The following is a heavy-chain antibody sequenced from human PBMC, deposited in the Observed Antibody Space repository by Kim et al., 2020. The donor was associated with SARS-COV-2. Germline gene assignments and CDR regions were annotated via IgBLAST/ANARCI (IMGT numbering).Heavy chain of an antibody. V-gene: IGHV3-33*05. CDR1: GFTFSSYG. J-gene: IGHJ5*02. Sequence: GGSLRLSCAASGFTFSSYGMHWVRQAPGKGLEWVAVISYDGSNKYYVDSVKGRFTISRDNSKNTLYLQMNSLRAEDTAVYYCARDQGYSYGYHWFDPWGQGTLVTVSS. CDR2: ISYDGSNK. D-gene: IGHD5-18*01. CDR3: ARDQGYSYGYHWFDP.